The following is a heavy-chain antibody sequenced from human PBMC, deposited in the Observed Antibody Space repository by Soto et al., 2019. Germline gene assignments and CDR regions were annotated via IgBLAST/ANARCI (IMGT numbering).Heavy chain of an antibody. J-gene: IGHJ4*02. D-gene: IGHD5-18*01. V-gene: IGHV4-61*01. CDR3: ARDNGYSYGYFDY. CDR2: LYNSGST. Sequence: PSDTLSLTCTVSGGSVSSGSYYWTWIRQPPGKGLEWIGCLYNSGSTNYNPALKSRATISVDTSKNQFSLRLSSVTAADTAVYYCARDNGYSYGYFDYWGQGTLVTVSS. CDR1: GGSVSSGSYY.